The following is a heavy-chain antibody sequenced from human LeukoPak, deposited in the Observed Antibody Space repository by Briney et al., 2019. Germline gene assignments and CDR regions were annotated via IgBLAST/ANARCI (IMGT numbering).Heavy chain of an antibody. Sequence: PGRSLRLSCAASGFTFSSCGMHWVRQAPGKGLEWVAVISYDGSNKYYADSVKGRFTISRDNSKNTLYLQMNSLRAEDTAVYYCAKVEPTAPIVDYWGQGTLVTVSS. D-gene: IGHD1-1*01. J-gene: IGHJ4*02. CDR1: GFTFSSCG. CDR2: ISYDGSNK. V-gene: IGHV3-30*18. CDR3: AKVEPTAPIVDY.